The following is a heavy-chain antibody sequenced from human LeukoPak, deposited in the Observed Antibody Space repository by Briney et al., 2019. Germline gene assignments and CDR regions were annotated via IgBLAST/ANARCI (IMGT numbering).Heavy chain of an antibody. CDR3: ARAVGYSYGDY. V-gene: IGHV4-38-2*01. CDR2: IYHSGST. CDR1: GYSISSGYY. J-gene: IGHJ4*02. D-gene: IGHD5-18*01. Sequence: PSGTLSLTCAVSGYSISSGYYWGWIRQPPGKGLEWIGSIYHSGSTYYNPSLKSRVTISVDTSKNQFSLKLSSVTAADTAVYYCARAVGYSYGDYWGQGALVTVSS.